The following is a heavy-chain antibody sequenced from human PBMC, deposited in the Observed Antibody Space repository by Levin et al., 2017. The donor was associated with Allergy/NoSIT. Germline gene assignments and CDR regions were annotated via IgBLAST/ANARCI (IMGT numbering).Heavy chain of an antibody. CDR2: ISGSGGRT. D-gene: IGHD4-17*01. CDR3: AKSWWGDYDWFDP. CDR1: GFTFSSFA. V-gene: IGHV3-23*01. J-gene: IGHJ5*02. Sequence: VASVKVSCAASGFTFSSFAMSWVRQAPGKGLEWVSSISGSGGRTNYAASVKGRFTISRDNSNNTLYLSMTSLRLEDTAVYYCAKSWWGDYDWFDPWGQGTLITVSS.